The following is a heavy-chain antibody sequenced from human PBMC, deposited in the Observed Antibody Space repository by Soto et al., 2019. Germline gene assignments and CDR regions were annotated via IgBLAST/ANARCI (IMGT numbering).Heavy chain of an antibody. CDR3: ARHAGSEQQLGYYYYYMDV. Sequence: SETLSLTCTVSGGSISSYYWSWIRQPPGKGLEWIGYIYYSGSTNYNPSLKSRVTISVDTSKNQFSLKLSSVTAADTAVYYCARHAGSEQQLGYYYYYMDVWGKGTTVTVSS. V-gene: IGHV4-59*08. D-gene: IGHD6-13*01. J-gene: IGHJ6*03. CDR1: GGSISSYY. CDR2: IYYSGST.